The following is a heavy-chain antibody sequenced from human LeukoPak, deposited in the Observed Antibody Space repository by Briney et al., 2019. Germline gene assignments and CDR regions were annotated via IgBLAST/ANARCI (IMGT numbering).Heavy chain of an antibody. CDR2: ISGSGGST. V-gene: IGHV3-23*01. J-gene: IGHJ4*02. CDR3: AKIKGFWSGFIDY. D-gene: IGHD3-3*01. Sequence: PGGSLRLSCAASGLTFSSYAMSWVRQAPGKGLEWVSVISGSGGSTYYADSVKGRFTISRDNSKNTLYLQMNRLRAEDTAVYYCAKIKGFWSGFIDYWGQGTLVTVSS. CDR1: GLTFSSYA.